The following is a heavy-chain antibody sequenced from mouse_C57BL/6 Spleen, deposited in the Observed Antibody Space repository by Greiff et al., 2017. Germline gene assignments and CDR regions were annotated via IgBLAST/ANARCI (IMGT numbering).Heavy chain of an antibody. D-gene: IGHD1-1*01. CDR1: GYTFTSYW. Sequence: QVQLQQPGAELVKPGASVKLSCKASGYTFTSYWMHWVKQRPGQGLEWIGMIHPNSGSTNYNEKFKSKATLTVDKSSSTAYMQLSSLTSEDSAVYYCARGPKPRPGITTVVATGNGMDYWGKGTSVTVSS. J-gene: IGHJ4*01. CDR2: IHPNSGST. V-gene: IGHV1-64*01. CDR3: ARGPKPRPGITTVVATGNGMDY.